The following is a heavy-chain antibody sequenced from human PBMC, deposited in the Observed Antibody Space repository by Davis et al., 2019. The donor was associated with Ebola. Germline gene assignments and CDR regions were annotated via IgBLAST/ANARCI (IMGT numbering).Heavy chain of an antibody. D-gene: IGHD1-1*01. CDR2: ISWNSGSI. J-gene: IGHJ4*02. CDR1: GFTFSSYA. Sequence: PGGSLRLSCAASGFTFSSYAMSWVRQAPGKGLEWVSGISWNSGSIGYADSVKGRFTISRDNSKNTLYLQMDSLRAEDTAVYYCARRAFDNYYFDYWGQGTLVTVSS. V-gene: IGHV3-23*01. CDR3: ARRAFDNYYFDY.